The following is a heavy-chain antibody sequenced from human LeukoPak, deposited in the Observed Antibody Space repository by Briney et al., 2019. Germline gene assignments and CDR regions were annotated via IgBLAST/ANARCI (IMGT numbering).Heavy chain of an antibody. V-gene: IGHV1-18*01. CDR3: ARDRFRGYSSSWDDY. Sequence: ASVKVSCKASGYTFTSYGISWVRQAPGQGLEWMGWISAYNGNTNYAQKLQGRVTMTTDTSTSTAYMELRSLRSDDTAVYYCARDRFRGYSSSWDDYWGQGTLVTGSS. CDR1: GYTFTSYG. D-gene: IGHD6-13*01. J-gene: IGHJ4*02. CDR2: ISAYNGNT.